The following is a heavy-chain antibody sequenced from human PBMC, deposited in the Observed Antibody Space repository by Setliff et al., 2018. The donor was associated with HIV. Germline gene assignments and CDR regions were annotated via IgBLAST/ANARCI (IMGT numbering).Heavy chain of an antibody. Sequence: PGGSLRLSCAASGFTFSSYGIHWVRQAPGKGLEWVAFIRYTGNDKSYADSVKGRFTISRDKNSLYLQMDSLRAEDTAVYYCTREQTWGQGTLVTVSS. CDR2: IRYTGNDK. CDR3: TREQT. V-gene: IGHV3-30*02. CDR1: GFTFSSYG. J-gene: IGHJ5*02.